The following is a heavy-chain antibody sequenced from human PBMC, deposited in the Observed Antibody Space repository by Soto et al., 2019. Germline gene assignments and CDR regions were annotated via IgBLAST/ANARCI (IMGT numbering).Heavy chain of an antibody. CDR1: GGSFSGYY. D-gene: IGHD3-10*01. CDR3: ARGPDDFTMVREVNKRGFDY. CDR2: INHSGST. Sequence: QVQLQQGGAGLLKPSETLSLTCAVYGGSFSGYYWSWIRQPPGKGLEWIGEINHSGSTNYNPSLKSRVTISVDTSKNQFSLKLSSVTAADTAVYYSARGPDDFTMVREVNKRGFDYWGQGTLVIVSS. J-gene: IGHJ4*02. V-gene: IGHV4-34*01.